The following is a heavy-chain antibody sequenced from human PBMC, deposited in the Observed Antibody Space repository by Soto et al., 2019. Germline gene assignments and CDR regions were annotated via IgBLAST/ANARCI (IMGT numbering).Heavy chain of an antibody. V-gene: IGHV1-2*02. Sequence: ASVKVSCKASGYTFTGYYMHWVRQAPGQGLEWMGWINPNSGGTNYAQKFQGRVTMTRDTSISTAYMELSRLRSDDTAVYCCARGPYCSSTSCYRRNYYGMDVWGQGTTVTVSS. CDR3: ARGPYCSSTSCYRRNYYGMDV. D-gene: IGHD2-2*01. J-gene: IGHJ6*02. CDR2: INPNSGGT. CDR1: GYTFTGYY.